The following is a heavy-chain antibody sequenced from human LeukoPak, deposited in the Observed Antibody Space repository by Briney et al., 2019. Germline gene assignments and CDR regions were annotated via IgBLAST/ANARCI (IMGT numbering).Heavy chain of an antibody. D-gene: IGHD5-18*01. CDR1: GFTFRSYA. CDR2: ISGSGGST. CDR3: AKVSLEVQLWPYFDY. J-gene: IGHJ4*02. V-gene: IGHV3-23*01. Sequence: PGGSLRLSCAASGFTFRSYAMSWVRQAPGKGLEWVSAISGSGGSTYYADSVKGRFTISRDNSKNTLYLQMNSLRAEDTAVYYCAKVSLEVQLWPYFDYWGQGTLVTVSS.